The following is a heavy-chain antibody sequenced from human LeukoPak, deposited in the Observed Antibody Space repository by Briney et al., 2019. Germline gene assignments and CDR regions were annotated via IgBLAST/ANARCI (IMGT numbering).Heavy chain of an antibody. J-gene: IGHJ6*02. Sequence: GRSLRLSCAASGFTFSSYGMHWVRQAPGKGLEWVAVIWYDGSNKYYADSVKGRFTISRDNSKNTVLLQMNSLRVEDTAVYYCAKGIGYGGMDVWGQGTTLIVSS. D-gene: IGHD5-12*01. CDR1: GFTFSSYG. V-gene: IGHV3-33*06. CDR2: IWYDGSNK. CDR3: AKGIGYGGMDV.